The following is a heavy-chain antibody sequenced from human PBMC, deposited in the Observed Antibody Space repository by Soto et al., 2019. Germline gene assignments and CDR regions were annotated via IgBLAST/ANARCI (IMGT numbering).Heavy chain of an antibody. J-gene: IGHJ4*02. CDR3: AKGGNVERYFDWSQRHFDY. V-gene: IGHV5-51*01. CDR1: GYSFTSYW. Sequence: PGESLKISCKGSGYSFTSYWIGWVRQMPGKGLEWMGIIYPGDSDTRYSPSFQGQVTISADKSISTAYLQWSSLKASDTAMYYCAKGGNVERYFDWSQRHFDYWGQGTLVTVSS. CDR2: IYPGDSDT. D-gene: IGHD3-9*01.